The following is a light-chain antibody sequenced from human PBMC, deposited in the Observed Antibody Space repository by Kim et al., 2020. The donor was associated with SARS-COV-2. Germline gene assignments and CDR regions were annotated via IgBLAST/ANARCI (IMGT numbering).Light chain of an antibody. CDR3: LLYSGGAHV. V-gene: IGLV7-43*01. CDR1: PGAVTSGSY. CDR2: YTS. Sequence: PGGTVTPTCASRPGAVTSGSYQNWFQQKPGQAPRALIYYTSDRHSWTPARFSGSLLGGKATLTLSGVQPEDEAEYYCLLYSGGAHVFGTGTKVTVL. J-gene: IGLJ1*01.